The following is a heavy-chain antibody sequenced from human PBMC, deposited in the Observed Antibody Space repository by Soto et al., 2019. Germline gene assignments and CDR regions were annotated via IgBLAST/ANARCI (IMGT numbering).Heavy chain of an antibody. J-gene: IGHJ4*02. V-gene: IGHV1-69*02. CDR3: ARAGGYSYGQSRSFGY. CDR2: IIPILGIA. D-gene: IGHD5-18*01. Sequence: QVQLVQSGAEVKKPGSSVKVSCKASGGTFSSYTISWVRQAPGQGLEWMGRIIPILGIANYAQKFQGRVTITADKSTSTAYMELSSLRSEDTAVYYCARAGGYSYGQSRSFGYWGQGTLVTVSS. CDR1: GGTFSSYT.